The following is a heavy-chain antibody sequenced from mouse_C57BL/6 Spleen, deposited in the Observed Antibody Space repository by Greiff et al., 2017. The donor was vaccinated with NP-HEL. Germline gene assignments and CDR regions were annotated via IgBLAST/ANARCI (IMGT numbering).Heavy chain of an antibody. CDR3: ARHKYGNHRAMDY. Sequence: QVQLQESGPGLVAPSQSLSITCTVSGFSLTSYGVHWVRQPPGKGLEWLVVIWSDGSTTYNSALKSRLSISKDNSKSQVFLKMNSLQTDDTAMYYCARHKYGNHRAMDYWGQGTSVTVSS. CDR1: GFSLTSYG. J-gene: IGHJ4*01. CDR2: IWSDGST. V-gene: IGHV2-6-1*01. D-gene: IGHD2-10*02.